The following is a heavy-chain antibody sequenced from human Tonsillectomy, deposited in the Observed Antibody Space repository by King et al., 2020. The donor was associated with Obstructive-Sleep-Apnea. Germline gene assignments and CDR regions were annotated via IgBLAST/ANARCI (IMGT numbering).Heavy chain of an antibody. D-gene: IGHD6-19*01. V-gene: IGHV3-7*01. J-gene: IGHJ4*02. CDR2: KKQDGSEK. CDR1: GFTFSSYW. CDR3: FCSSGR. Sequence: VQLVESGGGLVQPGGSLRLSWAASGFTFSSYWMSWGRQAPGRGLEWVGNKKQDGSEKYYVDSVKGRFTISRDNAKNSLNLQMNSLRAEDTAVYYCFCSSGRWGQGTLVTVSS.